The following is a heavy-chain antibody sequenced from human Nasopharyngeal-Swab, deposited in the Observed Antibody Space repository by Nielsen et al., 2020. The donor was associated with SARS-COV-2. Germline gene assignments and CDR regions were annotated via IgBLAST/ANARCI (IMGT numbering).Heavy chain of an antibody. J-gene: IGHJ4*02. Sequence: WIRQPPGKGLEWVSGVSGRGGTTKYADSVKGRFTISRDNSKNKLYLQMHSLRVEDTAVYYCAKDRYCSGGACYFSGFDYWGLGTLVTVSS. CDR2: VSGRGGTT. V-gene: IGHV3-23*01. D-gene: IGHD2-15*01. CDR3: AKDRYCSGGACYFSGFDY.